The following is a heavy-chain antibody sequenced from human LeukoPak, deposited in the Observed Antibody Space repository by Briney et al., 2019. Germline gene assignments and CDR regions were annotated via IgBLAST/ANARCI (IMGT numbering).Heavy chain of an antibody. CDR1: GFTFSSYG. D-gene: IGHD6-19*01. CDR3: ARVRGGGWYGEFDY. J-gene: IGHJ4*02. Sequence: QAGGSLRLSCAASGFTFSSYGMHWVRQAPGKGLEWVAVIWYDGSNKYYADSVKGRFTISRDNSKNTLYLQMNSLRAEDTAVYYCARVRGGGWYGEFDYWGQGTLVTVSS. CDR2: IWYDGSNK. V-gene: IGHV3-33*01.